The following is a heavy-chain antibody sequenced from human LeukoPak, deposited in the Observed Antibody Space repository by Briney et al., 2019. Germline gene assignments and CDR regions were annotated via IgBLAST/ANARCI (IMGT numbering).Heavy chain of an antibody. V-gene: IGHV4-59*01. J-gene: IGHJ5*02. CDR2: IYYSGST. CDR1: GVSISSYY. Sequence: SETLSLTCTVSGVSISSYYWSWIRQPPGKGLEWIGYIYYSGSTNYNPSLKSRVTISVDTSKNQFSLKLSSVPAADTAVYYCARDTHDYYDSSGYYGEGNWFDPWGQGTLVTVSS. D-gene: IGHD3-22*01. CDR3: ARDTHDYYDSSGYYGEGNWFDP.